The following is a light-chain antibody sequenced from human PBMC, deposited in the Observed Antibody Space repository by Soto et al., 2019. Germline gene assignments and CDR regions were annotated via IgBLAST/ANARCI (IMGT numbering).Light chain of an antibody. CDR3: GSWDSSLSAYV. J-gene: IGLJ1*01. V-gene: IGLV2-11*01. CDR2: DVT. CDR1: SSDVGGYNY. Sequence: QSALTQPRSVSGSPGQSVTISCTGTSSDVGGYNYVSWYQQHPGRAPKFMIYDVTKRPSGVPDRFSGSKSGNTASLTISGLQVEDEADYYCGSWDSSLSAYVFGTGTKLTVL.